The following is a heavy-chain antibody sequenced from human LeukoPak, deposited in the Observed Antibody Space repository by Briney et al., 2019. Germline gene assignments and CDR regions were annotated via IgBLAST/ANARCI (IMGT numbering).Heavy chain of an antibody. V-gene: IGHV4-4*07. J-gene: IGHJ6*02. CDR1: GGSIKSFY. CDR3: ARGRYDNLTGHLARLDV. Sequence: SETLSLTCTVSGGSIKSFYWSWIRQPAGKGLEWVGRVFSRGTTNYNPSLKSRVTVSLDTSKNQFSLKLSSVTAADTAVYYCARGRYDNLTGHLARLDVWGQGTAVIVSS. D-gene: IGHD3-9*01. CDR2: VFSRGTT.